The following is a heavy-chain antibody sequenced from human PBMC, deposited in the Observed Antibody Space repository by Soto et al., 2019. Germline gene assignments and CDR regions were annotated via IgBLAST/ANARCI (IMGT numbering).Heavy chain of an antibody. J-gene: IGHJ6*02. V-gene: IGHV3-21*01. CDR1: GFTFSRNT. Sequence: GGSLRLSCVTSGFTFSRNTMNWVRQAPGKGLEWVASITSSGSYVYYADSVKGRFSASRDNAKNSLSLQMDSLRPDDTAIYFCVKDEGVEAMDVWGQGTTVTVSS. CDR2: ITSSGSYV. CDR3: VKDEGVEAMDV.